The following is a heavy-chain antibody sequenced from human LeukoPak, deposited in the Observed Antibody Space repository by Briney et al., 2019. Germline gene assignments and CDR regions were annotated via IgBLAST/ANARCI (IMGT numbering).Heavy chain of an antibody. V-gene: IGHV3-21*05. CDR2: IGHRSVDI. CDR1: GFTFNIYG. J-gene: IGHJ4*02. CDR3: ARATRQGYDY. D-gene: IGHD5-24*01. Sequence: PGGSLRLSCAASGFTFNIYGMNWVRQAPGKGPEWVSYIGHRSVDIHYRDSAKGRLTVSRDNARNSLYLQMNSLRVDDTAVYYCARATRQGYDYWGRGTLVTVSS.